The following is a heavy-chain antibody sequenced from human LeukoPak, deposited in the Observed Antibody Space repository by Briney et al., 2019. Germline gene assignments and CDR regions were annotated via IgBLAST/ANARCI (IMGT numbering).Heavy chain of an antibody. D-gene: IGHD3-10*01. J-gene: IGHJ1*01. CDR2: ISSSSSYI. V-gene: IGHV3-21*01. CDR3: ARVPGEHFQH. Sequence: GSLRLSCAASGFTFSSYSMNWVRQAPGKGLEWVSSISSSSSYISYADSVKGRFTISRDNAKNSLYLQMNSLRAEDTAVYYCARVPGEHFQHWGQGTLVTVSS. CDR1: GFTFSSYS.